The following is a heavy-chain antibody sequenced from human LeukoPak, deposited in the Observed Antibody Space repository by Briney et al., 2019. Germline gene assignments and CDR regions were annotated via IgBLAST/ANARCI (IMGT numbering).Heavy chain of an antibody. Sequence: SETLSLTCGVSGYSISSNYYWGWIRQPPGKELEWIGSIYHSGSTYYNPSLKSRVTISVDTSKNQFSLKLSSVTAADTAVYYCARATSSYWYFDLWGRGTLVTVSS. V-gene: IGHV4-38-2*01. CDR3: ARATSSYWYFDL. D-gene: IGHD1/OR15-1a*01. CDR1: GYSISSNYY. J-gene: IGHJ2*01. CDR2: IYHSGST.